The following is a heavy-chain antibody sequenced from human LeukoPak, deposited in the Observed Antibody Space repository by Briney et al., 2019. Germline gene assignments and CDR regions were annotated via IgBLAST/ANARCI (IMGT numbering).Heavy chain of an antibody. CDR2: IYYSGST. V-gene: IGHV4-61*01. CDR3: ARTRFWGYYFDY. CDR1: GGSISSSSYY. D-gene: IGHD3-10*01. J-gene: IGHJ4*02. Sequence: PSETLSLTCTVSGGSISSSSYYWSWIRQPPGKGLEWIGYIYYSGSTNYNPSLKSRVTISVDTSKNQFSLKLSSVTAADTAVHYCARTRFWGYYFDYWGQGTLVTVSS.